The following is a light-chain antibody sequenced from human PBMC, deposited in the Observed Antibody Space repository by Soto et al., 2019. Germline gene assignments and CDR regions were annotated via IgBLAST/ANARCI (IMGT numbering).Light chain of an antibody. CDR1: QPISTY. V-gene: IGKV1-39*01. CDR2: DAS. CDR3: QQTSQTPKT. Sequence: DIQMTQSPSSLSASEGDRVIITCRASQPISTYLNWFQQKPGKAPKLLIYDASSLESGVPSRFSGSGSGTEFTLTISSLQPEDFATYYCQQTSQTPKTFGQGTKVDIK. J-gene: IGKJ1*01.